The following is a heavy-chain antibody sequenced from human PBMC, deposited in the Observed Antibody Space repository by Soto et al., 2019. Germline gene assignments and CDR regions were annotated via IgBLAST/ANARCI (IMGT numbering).Heavy chain of an antibody. CDR1: GFTFSSYA. J-gene: IGHJ4*02. D-gene: IGHD3-22*01. Sequence: QVQLVESGGGVVQPGRSLRLSCAASGFTFSSYAMHWVRQAPGKGLEWVAIISYDGSNKYYADSVKGRFTISRDNSKSTLFPQMNSLRAEETAVYFCAGMDGSGYYGSYFDYWGQGTLVTVSS. CDR2: ISYDGSNK. CDR3: AGMDGSGYYGSYFDY. V-gene: IGHV3-30-3*01.